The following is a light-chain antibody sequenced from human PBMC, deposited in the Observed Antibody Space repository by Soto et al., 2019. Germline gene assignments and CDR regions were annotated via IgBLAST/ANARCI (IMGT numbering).Light chain of an antibody. Sequence: EIQITQSPSTLSVYLSYRTTVTFRSSEDIYTSLAWFQQRPGKAPKVLIAGASGLMNGVPSTFSGSGSGTEFALTISSVQTDDFATYFCKHYDTFSWTFGKGTKVDIK. CDR2: GAS. V-gene: IGKV1-5*01. CDR3: KHYDTFSWT. J-gene: IGKJ1*01. CDR1: EDIYTS.